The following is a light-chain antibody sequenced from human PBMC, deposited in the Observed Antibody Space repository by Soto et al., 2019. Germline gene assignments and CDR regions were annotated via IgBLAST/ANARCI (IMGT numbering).Light chain of an antibody. CDR3: SSYTSSTVV. Sequence: QSALTQPASVSGSPGQSITISCTGTSSDVGGYNYVSWYQQHPGKAPKLMIYDVSNRPSGVSNRFSGSKSGNTASLTISGLQAEDEADYYCSSYTSSTVVFGGVTKLPVL. CDR2: DVS. J-gene: IGLJ2*01. V-gene: IGLV2-14*01. CDR1: SSDVGGYNY.